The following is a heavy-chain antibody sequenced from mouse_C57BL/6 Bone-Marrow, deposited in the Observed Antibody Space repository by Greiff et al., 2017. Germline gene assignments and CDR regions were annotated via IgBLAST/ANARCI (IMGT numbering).Heavy chain of an antibody. CDR1: GYTFTDHT. V-gene: IGHV1-78*01. J-gene: IGHJ4*01. D-gene: IGHD2-3*01. CDR2: IYPRDGST. Sequence: SDAELVKPGASVKISCKVSGYTFTDHTIHWMKQRPEQGLEWIGYIYPRDGSTKYNEKFKGKATLTADKSSSTAYMQLNSLTSDDSAVYFGSRGYDGYYLYAVDYWGQGTSVTVSS. CDR3: SRGYDGYYLYAVDY.